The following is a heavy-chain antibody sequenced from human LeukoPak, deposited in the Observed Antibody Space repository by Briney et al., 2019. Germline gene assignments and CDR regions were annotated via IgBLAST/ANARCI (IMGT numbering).Heavy chain of an antibody. D-gene: IGHD1-26*01. J-gene: IGHJ6*03. V-gene: IGHV3-21*01. CDR1: GFTFDDYG. CDR2: ITSSSTYT. CDR3: ARDPYSGTYGDTYYYYMDV. Sequence: PGGSLRLSCAASGFTFDDYGMNWVRQTPGKGLEWVSSITSSSTYTFYADSVKGRFTISRDNARNSLYLQMNSLRAEDTAVYYCARDPYSGTYGDTYYYYMDVWGKGTTVTISS.